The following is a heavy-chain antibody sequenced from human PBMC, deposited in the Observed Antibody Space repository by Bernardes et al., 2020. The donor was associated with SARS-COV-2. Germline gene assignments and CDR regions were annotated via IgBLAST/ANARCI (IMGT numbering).Heavy chain of an antibody. CDR2: INPNSGAT. J-gene: IGHJ6*02. Sequence: ASVKVSCKASGYNFTGYYMHWVRQAPGQGLEWMGWINPNSGATNYAQKFQGRVTMTTDASISTANMELRRLTSDDSAIYYCARGRTARWGNYNLDVWGQGTTVTVSS. D-gene: IGHD1-7*01. CDR1: GYNFTGYY. V-gene: IGHV1-2*02. CDR3: ARGRTARWGNYNLDV.